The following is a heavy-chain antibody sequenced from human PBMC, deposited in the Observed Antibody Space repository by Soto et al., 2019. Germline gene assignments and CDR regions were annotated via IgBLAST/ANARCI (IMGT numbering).Heavy chain of an antibody. V-gene: IGHV4-34*01. Sequence: PSETLSLTCAVYGGSFSGYYWSWIRQPPGKGLEWIGEINHSGSTNYNPSLKSRVTISVDTSKNQFSLKLSSVTAADTAVYYCARVLRYAGGDPRGQGTLVTVPS. J-gene: IGHJ5*02. CDR2: INHSGST. D-gene: IGHD3-9*01. CDR3: ARVLRYAGGDP. CDR1: GGSFSGYY.